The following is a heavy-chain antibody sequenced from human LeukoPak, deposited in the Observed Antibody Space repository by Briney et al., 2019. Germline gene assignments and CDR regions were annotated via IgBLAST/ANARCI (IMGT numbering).Heavy chain of an antibody. Sequence: GGSLRLSCAASGFTFNTFNMNWFRQAPGNELEWVSSINSGGDYKYYADPVKGRFTTSRDNAKNSLSLQLNSLRVEDTAIYYCARGHYDVLASSYKWTPDYWGQGTLVTVSS. CDR3: ARGHYDVLASSYKWTPDY. J-gene: IGHJ4*02. V-gene: IGHV3-21*01. D-gene: IGHD3-9*01. CDR2: INSGGDYK. CDR1: GFTFNTFN.